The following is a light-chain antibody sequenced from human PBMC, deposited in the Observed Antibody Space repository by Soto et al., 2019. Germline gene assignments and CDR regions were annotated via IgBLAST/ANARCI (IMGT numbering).Light chain of an antibody. CDR1: QSVSSSH. CDR2: AAS. J-gene: IGKJ5*01. Sequence: EIVLTQSPGTLSLSPGERATLSGRASQSVSSSHLAWYQHTHGQAPRLXIYAASSRATGSPDRFSGGGAGTAFTLTISRLEPEDFAVYYCQQYGYSTITFGQGTRLEIK. V-gene: IGKV3-20*01. CDR3: QQYGYSTIT.